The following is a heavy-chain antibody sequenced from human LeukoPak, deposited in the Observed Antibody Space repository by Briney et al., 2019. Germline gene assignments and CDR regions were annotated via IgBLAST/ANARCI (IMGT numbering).Heavy chain of an antibody. CDR3: AKPYYYDSSGLRTLDN. Sequence: GGSLRLSCAASGFTFSSYAMSWVRQAPGKGLEWVSSISGSGGSTYYADSVKGRFTISRDNSKNTLYLQMNNLRAEDTAVYYCAKPYYYDSSGLRTLDNWGQGTLVTVSS. J-gene: IGHJ4*02. CDR2: ISGSGGST. V-gene: IGHV3-23*01. CDR1: GFTFSSYA. D-gene: IGHD3-22*01.